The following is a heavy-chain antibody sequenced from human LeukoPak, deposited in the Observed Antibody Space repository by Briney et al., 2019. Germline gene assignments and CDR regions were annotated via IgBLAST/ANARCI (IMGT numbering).Heavy chain of an antibody. CDR1: GYTLTELS. J-gene: IGHJ5*02. CDR3: ARELNYYDSSGYYWTTNWFDP. Sequence: ASVKVSCKVSGYTLTELSMHWVRQAPGKGLEWMGGFDPEDGETIYAQKFQGRVTMTRDTSISTAYMELSRLRSDDTAVYYCARELNYYDSSGYYWTTNWFDPWGQGTLVTVSS. D-gene: IGHD3-22*01. CDR2: FDPEDGET. V-gene: IGHV1-24*01.